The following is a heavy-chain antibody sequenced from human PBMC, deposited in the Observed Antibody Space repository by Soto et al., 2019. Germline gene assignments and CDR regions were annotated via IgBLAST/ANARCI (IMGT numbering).Heavy chain of an antibody. D-gene: IGHD2-8*01. CDR3: ARSGMLAYYYYMDV. CDR2: IYSGGST. Sequence: GGSLRLSCAASGFTVSSNYMSWVRQAPGKGLEWVSVIYSGGSTYYADSVKGRFTISRHNSKNTLYLQMNSLRAEDTAVYYCARSGMLAYYYYMDVWGKGTTVTVSS. V-gene: IGHV3-53*04. J-gene: IGHJ6*03. CDR1: GFTVSSNY.